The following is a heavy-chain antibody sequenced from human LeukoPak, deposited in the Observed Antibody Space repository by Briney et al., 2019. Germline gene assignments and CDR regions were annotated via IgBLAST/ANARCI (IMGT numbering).Heavy chain of an antibody. Sequence: SETLSLTCTVSGGSISSYYWSWIRQPAGKGLEWIGRIYTSGSTNYNPSLKSRVTMSVDTSKNQFSLKLSSVTAADTAVYYCARHDYGERDYYFDYWGQGTLVTVSS. CDR2: IYTSGST. J-gene: IGHJ4*02. CDR1: GGSISSYY. CDR3: ARHDYGERDYYFDY. D-gene: IGHD4-17*01. V-gene: IGHV4-4*07.